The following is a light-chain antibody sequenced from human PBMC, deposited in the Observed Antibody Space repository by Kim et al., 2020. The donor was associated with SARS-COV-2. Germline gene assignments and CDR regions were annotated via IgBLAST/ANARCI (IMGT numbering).Light chain of an antibody. CDR2: QDS. J-gene: IGLJ2*01. Sequence: VSPVQTASITCSGDKLGDKYACWYQQKPCQSPVLVIYQDSKRPSGIPGRFSGSNSVNTATLTISGTQAMDEADYYCQAWDSSTAVFGGGTQLTVL. CDR3: QAWDSSTAV. CDR1: KLGDKY. V-gene: IGLV3-1*01.